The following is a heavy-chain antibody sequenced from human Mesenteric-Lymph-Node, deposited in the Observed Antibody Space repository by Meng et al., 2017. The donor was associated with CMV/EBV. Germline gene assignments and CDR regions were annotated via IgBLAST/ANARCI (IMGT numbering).Heavy chain of an antibody. CDR3: ARDVVIVVVPAATTAPYGMDV. Sequence: GGSLRLSCAASGFTFSSYAMHWVRQAPGKGLEWVAVISYDGSNKYYADSVKGRFTISRDNSKNTLYLQMNSLRAEDTAVYYCARDVVIVVVPAATTAPYGMDVWGQGTTVTVSS. D-gene: IGHD2-2*01. J-gene: IGHJ6*02. CDR1: GFTFSSYA. CDR2: ISYDGSNK. V-gene: IGHV3-30-3*01.